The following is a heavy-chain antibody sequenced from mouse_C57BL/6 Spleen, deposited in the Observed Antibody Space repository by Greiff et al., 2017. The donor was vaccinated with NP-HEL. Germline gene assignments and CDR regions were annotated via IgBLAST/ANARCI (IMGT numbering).Heavy chain of an antibody. D-gene: IGHD2-1*01. CDR2: ISSGGDYI. Sequence: DVQLQESGEGLVKPGGSLKLSCAASGFTFSSYAMSWVRQTPEKRLEWVAYISSGGDYIYYADTVKGRFTISRDNARNTLYLQMSSLKSEDTAMYYCTRGRDGNFFAYWGQGTLVTVSA. V-gene: IGHV5-9-1*02. CDR1: GFTFSSYA. CDR3: TRGRDGNFFAY. J-gene: IGHJ3*01.